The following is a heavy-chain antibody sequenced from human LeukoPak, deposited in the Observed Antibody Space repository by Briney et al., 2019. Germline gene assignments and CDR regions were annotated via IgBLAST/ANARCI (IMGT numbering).Heavy chain of an antibody. CDR1: GDSVSSNSAA. CDR3: ARESYYDILTGYNWFDP. CDR2: TYYRSKWYN. D-gene: IGHD3-9*01. J-gene: IGHJ5*02. Sequence: SQTLSLTCAISGDSVSSNSAAWNWIRQSPSRGLEWLGRTYYRSKWYNDYAVSVKSRITINPDTSKNQFSLQLNSVTPEDTAVYYCARESYYDILTGYNWFDPWGQGTLVTVSS. V-gene: IGHV6-1*01.